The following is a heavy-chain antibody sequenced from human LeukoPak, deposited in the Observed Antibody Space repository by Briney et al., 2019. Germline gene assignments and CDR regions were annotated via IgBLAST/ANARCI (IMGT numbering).Heavy chain of an antibody. Sequence: ASVKVSCKASGYTFTSYDINWVRQATGQGLEWMGWMNPNSGNTGYAQKFQGRVTITRNTSISTAYMELSSLRSEDTAVYCCARARWNGPADYWGQGTLVTVSS. CDR1: GYTFTSYD. CDR3: ARARWNGPADY. D-gene: IGHD5-24*01. CDR2: MNPNSGNT. J-gene: IGHJ4*02. V-gene: IGHV1-8*03.